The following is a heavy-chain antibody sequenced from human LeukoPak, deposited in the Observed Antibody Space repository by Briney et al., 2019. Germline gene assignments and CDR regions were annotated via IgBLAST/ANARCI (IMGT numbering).Heavy chain of an antibody. Sequence: SETLSLTCTVSGGSVSSGSYYWGWIRQPPGKGLEWIGYIYYSGSTNYDPSLKSRVTISVDTSKNQFSLKLSSVTAADTAVYYCARVAISAYYGMDVWGKGTTVTVSS. V-gene: IGHV4-61*01. J-gene: IGHJ6*04. CDR1: GGSVSSGSYY. CDR3: ARVAISAYYGMDV. D-gene: IGHD3-9*01. CDR2: IYYSGST.